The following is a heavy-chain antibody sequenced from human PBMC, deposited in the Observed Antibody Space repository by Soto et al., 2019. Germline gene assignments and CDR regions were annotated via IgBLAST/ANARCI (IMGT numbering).Heavy chain of an antibody. D-gene: IGHD6-13*01. CDR1: GDSVSSNSAA. CDR3: ARDPLYSSTQSVYYYYGMDV. Sequence: SQTLSLTCAVSGDSVSSNSAAWNWIRQSPSRGLEWLGRTYYRSKWYNDYAVSVKSRITINPDTSKNQFSLQLNSVTPEDTAVYYCARDPLYSSTQSVYYYYGMDVWGQGTTVTVSS. CDR2: TYYRSKWYN. J-gene: IGHJ6*02. V-gene: IGHV6-1*01.